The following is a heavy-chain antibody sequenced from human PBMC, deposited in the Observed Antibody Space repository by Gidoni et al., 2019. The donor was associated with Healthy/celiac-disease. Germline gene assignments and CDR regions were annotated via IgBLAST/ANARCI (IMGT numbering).Heavy chain of an antibody. V-gene: IGHV4-34*01. J-gene: IGHJ6*02. D-gene: IGHD6-6*01. CDR1: GGSFSGYY. Sequence: QVQLQQWGAGLLQPSETLSPTCAVYGGSFSGYYWSWIRQPPGKGLEWIGEINHSGSTNYNPSLKSRVTISVDTSKNQFSLKLSSVTAADTAVYYCARGFFGSSPVYYYYGMDVWGQGTTVTVSS. CDR2: INHSGST. CDR3: ARGFFGSSPVYYYYGMDV.